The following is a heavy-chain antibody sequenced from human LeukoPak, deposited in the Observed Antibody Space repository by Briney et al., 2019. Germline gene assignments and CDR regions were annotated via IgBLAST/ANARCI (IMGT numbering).Heavy chain of an antibody. CDR3: ARVSGGSLYSFDY. Sequence: PSETLSLTRTVSGCSISSYYWSWIRQPAGKGLEWIGRIYTSGSTNYNPSLKSRVTISVDKSKNQFSLKLSSVTAADTAVYYCARVSGGSLYSFDYWGQGTLVTVSS. J-gene: IGHJ4*02. D-gene: IGHD2-15*01. CDR1: GCSISSYY. V-gene: IGHV4-4*07. CDR2: IYTSGST.